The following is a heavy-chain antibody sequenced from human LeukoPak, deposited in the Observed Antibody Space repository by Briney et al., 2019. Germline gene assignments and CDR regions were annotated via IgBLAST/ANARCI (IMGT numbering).Heavy chain of an antibody. J-gene: IGHJ1*01. Sequence: GGSLRLSCVASGFNFSSNYMSWIRQVPGKGPEWLSVIYRGGTTYYTNSVKGRFTTSRDDSKSTLYLQMNSLKTEDTAVYYCTTAPLGYCNSNSCYFYFQHWGQGTLVTVSS. CDR1: GFNFSSNY. CDR2: IYRGGTT. CDR3: TTAPLGYCNSNSCYFYFQH. D-gene: IGHD2-2*01. V-gene: IGHV3-66*01.